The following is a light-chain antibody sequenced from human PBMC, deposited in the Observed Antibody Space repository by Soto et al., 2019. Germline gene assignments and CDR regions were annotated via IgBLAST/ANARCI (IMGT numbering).Light chain of an antibody. CDR2: EVS. J-gene: IGLJ3*02. Sequence: QSVLTQPASVSESPGQSITISCTGTSSDIGRYKYVSWYQQHPGKVPKLMIYEVSNRPSGVSSRFSGSKSGNTASLTISGLRTEDEADYYCSSYTTSTTRVFGGGTQLTVL. CDR1: SSDIGRYKY. CDR3: SSYTTSTTRV. V-gene: IGLV2-14*01.